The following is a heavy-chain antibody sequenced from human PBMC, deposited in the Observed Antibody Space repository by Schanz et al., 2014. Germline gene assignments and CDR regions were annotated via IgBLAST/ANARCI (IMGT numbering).Heavy chain of an antibody. Sequence: EVQLVQSGGGLVQPGGSLRLSCAASGFTFSSHWMHWVRQDPGKGLVWVARINSVGSNTDYADSVTGRFTISRDNSKSTLYVERNSLRVEDKAVYYCAKTLFPGGTQTFGNWGRGTLVTVSS. CDR1: GFTFSSHW. CDR2: INSVGSNT. V-gene: IGHV3-74*01. J-gene: IGHJ4*02. D-gene: IGHD2-8*02. CDR3: AKTLFPGGTQTFGN.